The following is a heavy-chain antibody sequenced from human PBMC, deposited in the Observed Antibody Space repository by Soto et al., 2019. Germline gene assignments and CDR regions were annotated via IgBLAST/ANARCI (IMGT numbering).Heavy chain of an antibody. Sequence: SETLSLTCTVSGGSISSYYWSWIRQPPGKGLEWIGYIYYSGSTNYNPSLKSRVTISVDTSKNQFSLKLSSVTAADTAVYYCARHRRDCSGGSCYSENSGYNYYFDYWGQGTLVTVSS. CDR2: IYYSGST. D-gene: IGHD2-15*01. CDR3: ARHRRDCSGGSCYSENSGYNYYFDY. CDR1: GGSISSYY. V-gene: IGHV4-59*08. J-gene: IGHJ4*02.